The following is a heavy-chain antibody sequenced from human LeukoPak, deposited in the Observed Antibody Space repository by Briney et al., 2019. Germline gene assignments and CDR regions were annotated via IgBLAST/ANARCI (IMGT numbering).Heavy chain of an antibody. D-gene: IGHD3-3*01. CDR2: VYYSGST. V-gene: IGHV4-59*01. CDR1: GGSISSYY. Sequence: SETLSLTCTVSGGSISSYYWSWIRQPPGRGLEWIGYVYYSGSTNYNPSLKSRATISAGTSKNQLSLKLSSVTAADTAVYYCARGPFYLYWGQGTLVTVSS. J-gene: IGHJ4*02. CDR3: ARGPFYLY.